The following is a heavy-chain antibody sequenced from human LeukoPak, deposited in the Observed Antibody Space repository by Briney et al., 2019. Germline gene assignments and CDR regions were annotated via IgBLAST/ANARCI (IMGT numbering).Heavy chain of an antibody. J-gene: IGHJ4*02. D-gene: IGHD5-12*01. Sequence: PGGSLRLSCAASGFTFSSYAMSWVRQAPGKGLEWVSAISGSGGSTYYADSVKGRFTISRDNAKNSLYLQMNSLRAEDTAVYYCARDPIVATTMSDYWGQGTLVTVSS. CDR2: ISGSGGST. CDR3: ARDPIVATTMSDY. V-gene: IGHV3-23*01. CDR1: GFTFSSYA.